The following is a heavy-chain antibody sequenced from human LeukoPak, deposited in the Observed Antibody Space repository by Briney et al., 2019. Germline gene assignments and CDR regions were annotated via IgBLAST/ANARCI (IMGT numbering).Heavy chain of an antibody. V-gene: IGHV3-23*01. Sequence: GGSLRLSYVASGFTFSSHGMHWVRQAPGKGLEWVSAITGSGGGTHHANSVKGRFTISRDTSKNTLYLQVNSLRGEDTAVYYCAREIVVVPAAGFDYWGQGTLVTVSS. J-gene: IGHJ4*02. CDR1: GFTFSSHG. CDR3: AREIVVVPAAGFDY. D-gene: IGHD2-2*01. CDR2: ITGSGGGT.